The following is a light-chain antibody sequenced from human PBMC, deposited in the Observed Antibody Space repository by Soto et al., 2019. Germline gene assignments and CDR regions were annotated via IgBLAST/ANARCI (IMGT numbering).Light chain of an antibody. CDR2: EVS. Sequence: QSALTQPASVSGSPGQSITISCTGTSSDVGYYNLVSWYQQHPGKAPKLIISEVSERPSGVSARFSGSKSGNTASLTISGLQAEDEADYYCCSYADVRTVIFGGGTKVTVL. V-gene: IGLV2-23*02. CDR3: CSYADVRTVI. CDR1: SSDVGYYNL. J-gene: IGLJ2*01.